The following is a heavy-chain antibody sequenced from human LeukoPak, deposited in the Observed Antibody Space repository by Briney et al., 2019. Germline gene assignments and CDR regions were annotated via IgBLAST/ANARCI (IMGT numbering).Heavy chain of an antibody. CDR2: FYSDGTT. CDR3: ARDAAAGAGVFDY. J-gene: IGHJ4*02. CDR1: GFIVNNNY. D-gene: IGHD6-13*01. V-gene: IGHV3-53*01. Sequence: PGGSLRLSCVVSGFIVNNNYINWVRQAPGKGLEWVSVFYSDGTTYHADSVKGRLTISRDNSQNTVFLQMNSLRAEDTAVYYCARDAAAGAGVFDYWGQGTLVTVSS.